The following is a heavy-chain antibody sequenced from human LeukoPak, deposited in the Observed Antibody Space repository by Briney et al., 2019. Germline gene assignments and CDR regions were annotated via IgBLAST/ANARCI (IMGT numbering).Heavy chain of an antibody. D-gene: IGHD4-17*01. V-gene: IGHV1-69*06. CDR2: IMPMFGKT. J-gene: IGHJ5*02. CDR3: ARVVGDYVGVPYNWFDP. CDR1: GGTFSSYD. Sequence: SVKVSCKASGGTFSSYDISWVRQAPGQGLEWMGGIMPMFGKTNYAQKFQGRVTTTADKATSTAYMELSSLRSDDTAVYYCARVVGDYVGVPYNWFDPWGQGTLVTVS.